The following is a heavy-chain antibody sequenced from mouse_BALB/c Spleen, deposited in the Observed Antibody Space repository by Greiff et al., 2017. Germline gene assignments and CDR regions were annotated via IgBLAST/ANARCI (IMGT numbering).Heavy chain of an antibody. CDR1: GFTFSSYG. CDR2: ISSGGSYT. V-gene: IGHV5-6*01. D-gene: IGHD4-1*01. J-gene: IGHJ2*01. Sequence: EVNLVESGGDLVKPGGSLKLSCAASGFTFSSYGMSWVRQTPDKRLEWVATISSGGSYTYYPDSVKGRFTISRDNAKNTLYLQMSSLKSEDTAMYYCARHATGDYWGQGTTLTVSS. CDR3: ARHATGDY.